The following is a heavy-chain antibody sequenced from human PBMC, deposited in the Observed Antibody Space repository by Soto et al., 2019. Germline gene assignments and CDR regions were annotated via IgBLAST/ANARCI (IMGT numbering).Heavy chain of an antibody. V-gene: IGHV3-23*01. CDR1: GFTFSSYA. J-gene: IGHJ6*02. CDR3: AKDLPVTTRRGTWCMDV. Sequence: GGSLRLSCAASGFTFSSYAMSWVRQAPGKGLEWVSAISGSGGSTYYADSVKGRFTISRDNSKNTLYLQMNSLRAEDTAVYYCAKDLPVTTRRGTWCMDVWGQGTTVTVSS. D-gene: IGHD4-17*01. CDR2: ISGSGGST.